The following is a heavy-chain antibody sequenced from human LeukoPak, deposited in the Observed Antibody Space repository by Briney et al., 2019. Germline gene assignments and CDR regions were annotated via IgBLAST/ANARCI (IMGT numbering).Heavy chain of an antibody. J-gene: IGHJ6*02. Sequence: SETLSLTCAVYGGSLSGYYWSWIRQPPGKGLEWIGEINHSGSTNHNPSLKSRVTISVDTSKNQFSLKLSSVTAADTAVYYCARVPYCSGGSCNYYYDYGMDVWG. CDR2: INHSGST. D-gene: IGHD2-15*01. V-gene: IGHV4-34*01. CDR1: GGSLSGYY. CDR3: ARVPYCSGGSCNYYYDYGMDV.